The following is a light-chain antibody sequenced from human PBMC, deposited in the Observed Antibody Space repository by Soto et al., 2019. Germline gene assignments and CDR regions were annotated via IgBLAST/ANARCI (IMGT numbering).Light chain of an antibody. Sequence: QSALTQPASVSGSPGQSITISCTATTSDVGDYNYVSWYQQYPGKAPKTIIYHVSNRPSGVSNRFSGSKSGDTASLTISGLQAEDDADYYCSSYTSGCSVIFGGGTQLTVL. CDR1: TSDVGDYNY. CDR3: SSYTSGCSVI. CDR2: HVS. V-gene: IGLV2-14*01. J-gene: IGLJ2*01.